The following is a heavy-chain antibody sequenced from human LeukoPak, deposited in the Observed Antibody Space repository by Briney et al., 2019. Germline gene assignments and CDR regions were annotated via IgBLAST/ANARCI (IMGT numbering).Heavy chain of an antibody. Sequence: GRSLRLSCAASGFTFSSYGMHWVRQAPGKGLEWVAVISYDGSNKYYADSVKGRFTISRDNSKDTLYLQMNSLRAEDTAVYYCAKDLSLHYGPGSLPDYWGQGTLVTVSS. J-gene: IGHJ4*02. V-gene: IGHV3-30*18. D-gene: IGHD3-10*01. CDR3: AKDLSLHYGPGSLPDY. CDR1: GFTFSSYG. CDR2: ISYDGSNK.